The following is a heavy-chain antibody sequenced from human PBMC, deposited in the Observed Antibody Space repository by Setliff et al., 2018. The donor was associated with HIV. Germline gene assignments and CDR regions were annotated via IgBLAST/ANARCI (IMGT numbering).Heavy chain of an antibody. CDR3: AKDRSGSYRTFDY. J-gene: IGHJ4*02. D-gene: IGHD1-26*01. Sequence: LSLTCAVSGASSIYFWGWIRQPPGKGLEWIGSVYYSGSTYYDPSLKSRVTISMDTSKNQFSLKLNSVTAADTAVYYCAKDRSGSYRTFDYWGPGILVTVSS. V-gene: IGHV4-39*07. CDR2: VYYSGST. CDR1: GASSIYF.